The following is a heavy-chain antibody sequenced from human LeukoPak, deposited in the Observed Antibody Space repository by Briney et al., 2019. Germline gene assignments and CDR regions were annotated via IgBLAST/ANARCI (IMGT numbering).Heavy chain of an antibody. CDR1: GFTVSSNY. V-gene: IGHV3-53*01. Sequence: GGSLRLSCVVSGFTVSSNYMSWVRQAPGKGLEWVSIIYSGGSTYYADSVKGRFTISRDSSKNTLYLQMNSLRAEDTAVYYCVRGDGIGGPFDYWGQGTLVTVSS. CDR2: IYSGGST. D-gene: IGHD4-23*01. CDR3: VRGDGIGGPFDY. J-gene: IGHJ4*02.